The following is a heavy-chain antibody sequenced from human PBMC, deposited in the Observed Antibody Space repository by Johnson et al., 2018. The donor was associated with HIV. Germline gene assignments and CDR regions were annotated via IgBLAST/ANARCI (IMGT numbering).Heavy chain of an antibody. V-gene: IGHV3-30*04. D-gene: IGHD5-18*01. CDR3: SRLPTGYSRDGFDI. CDR1: GFTFSSYP. Sequence: QVHLVESGGGVVQPGRSLRLSCAASGFTFSSYPMHWVRQAPGKGLAWVGVISYDGNSKYYGDSVKGRFTISRDNSKNTLYLQMNSLRAGDTAVYYCSRLPTGYSRDGFDIWGQGTMVTVSS. J-gene: IGHJ3*02. CDR2: ISYDGNSK.